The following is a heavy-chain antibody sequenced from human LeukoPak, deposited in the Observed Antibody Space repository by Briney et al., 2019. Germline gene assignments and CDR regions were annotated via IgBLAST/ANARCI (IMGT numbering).Heavy chain of an antibody. CDR1: GFTFSGYT. CDR3: ARDPGNYYDSSGFYYG. V-gene: IGHV3-30*01. Sequence: GRSLRLSCAASGFTFSGYTTHWVRQAPGKGREGVAVISSDGTNTYYADSVKGRFTISRDNSKNKLYLQMNSLRAEDTAVYYCARDPGNYYDSSGFYYGWGQGTLVTVSS. CDR2: ISSDGTNT. J-gene: IGHJ4*02. D-gene: IGHD3-22*01.